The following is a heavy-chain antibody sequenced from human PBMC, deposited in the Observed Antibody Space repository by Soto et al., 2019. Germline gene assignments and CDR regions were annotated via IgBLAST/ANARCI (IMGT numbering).Heavy chain of an antibody. D-gene: IGHD5-18*01. CDR2: INPNSGGT. CDR3: ARADTAMEKRYDYYYYGMDV. V-gene: IGHV1-2*04. CDR1: GYTFTGYY. Sequence: QVQLVQSGAEVKKPGASVKVSCKASGYTFTGYYMHWVRQAPGQGLEWMGWINPNSGGTNYAQKFQGWVTMTRDPSISTAYKELSRLRSDETAVYYCARADTAMEKRYDYYYYGMDVWGQGTTVTVS. J-gene: IGHJ6*02.